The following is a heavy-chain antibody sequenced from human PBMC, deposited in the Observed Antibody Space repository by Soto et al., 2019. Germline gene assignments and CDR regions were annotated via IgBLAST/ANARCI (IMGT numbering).Heavy chain of an antibody. V-gene: IGHV4-28*01. CDR1: GYSISCSNW. D-gene: IGHD1-26*01. J-gene: IGHJ4*02. Sequence: SETLSLTCAVSGYSISCSNWWGWIRQPPGKGLEWIGYIYYSGTTYYNPSLKSRVTMSVDTSKNQFSLKLTSVTAVDTAVYYCARREIQGPIDYWGQGTLVT. CDR2: IYYSGTT. CDR3: ARREIQGPIDY.